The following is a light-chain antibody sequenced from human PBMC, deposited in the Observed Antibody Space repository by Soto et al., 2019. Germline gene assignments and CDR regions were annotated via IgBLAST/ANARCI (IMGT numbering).Light chain of an antibody. J-gene: IGLJ1*01. CDR3: SSYTSSSTYV. CDR2: DVS. Sequence: QSVLTQPASVSGSPGQSITISCTGTSSDVGGYNYVSWYQQHPGKAPKLMIYDVSNRPSGVYNRFSGSKSGNTAPLTISGLQAEDEADYYCSSYTSSSTYVFGTGTKVTVL. CDR1: SSDVGGYNY. V-gene: IGLV2-14*01.